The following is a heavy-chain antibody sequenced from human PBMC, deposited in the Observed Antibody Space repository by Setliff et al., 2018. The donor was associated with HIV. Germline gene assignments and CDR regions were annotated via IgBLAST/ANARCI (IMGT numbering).Heavy chain of an antibody. V-gene: IGHV4-59*11. Sequence: SETLSLTCTVSGGSITGHYWSWIRQPPGKGLEWIGYIHYSGSSNYNPSLKSRVSISLDTSKKQVSLKLNSVTAADTAVYYCASTGGYSYGFFDSWGQGALVTVSS. CDR2: IHYSGSS. CDR3: ASTGGYSYGFFDS. D-gene: IGHD5-18*01. J-gene: IGHJ4*02. CDR1: GGSITGHY.